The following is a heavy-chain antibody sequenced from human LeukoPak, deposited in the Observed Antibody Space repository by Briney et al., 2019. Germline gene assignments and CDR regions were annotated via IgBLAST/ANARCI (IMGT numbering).Heavy chain of an antibody. J-gene: IGHJ4*02. D-gene: IGHD4-17*01. Sequence: GGSLRLSCAASGFTFSNYGMSWVRQAPRKGLEWVSAISGSGGITYYADSAKGRFTISRDNAKNTLYLQMNSLRGEDTAVYYCAKVPYDNYYYYFDYWGQGTLVTVSS. V-gene: IGHV3-23*01. CDR2: ISGSGGIT. CDR3: AKVPYDNYYYYFDY. CDR1: GFTFSNYG.